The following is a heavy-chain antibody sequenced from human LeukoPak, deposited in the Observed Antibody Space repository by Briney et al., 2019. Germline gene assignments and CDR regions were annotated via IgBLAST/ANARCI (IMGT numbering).Heavy chain of an antibody. V-gene: IGHV3-53*01. Sequence: PGGSLRLSCAASGFTVSSNYMSWVRQAPGKGLEWVSVIYSGGSTYYADSAKGRFTISRDNSKNTLYLQMNSLRAEDTAVYYCAREGWSSSSGHYYYMDVWGKGTTVTVSS. J-gene: IGHJ6*03. CDR1: GFTVSSNY. CDR2: IYSGGST. CDR3: AREGWSSSSGHYYYMDV. D-gene: IGHD6-6*01.